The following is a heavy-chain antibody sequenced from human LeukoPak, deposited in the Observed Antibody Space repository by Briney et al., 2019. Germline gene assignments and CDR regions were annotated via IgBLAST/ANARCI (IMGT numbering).Heavy chain of an antibody. V-gene: IGHV3-21*01. CDR2: ISSVSTHI. D-gene: IGHD3-16*02. CDR1: GFTFTNYG. Sequence: GGSLRLSCAVSGFTFTNYGMHWVRQAPGKGLEWVSSISSVSTHIYYADSVKGRFTISGDNAKNALYLQMNSLRAEDTAVYYCARDSTVVNNWFDPWGQGTLVTVSS. CDR3: ARDSTVVNNWFDP. J-gene: IGHJ5*02.